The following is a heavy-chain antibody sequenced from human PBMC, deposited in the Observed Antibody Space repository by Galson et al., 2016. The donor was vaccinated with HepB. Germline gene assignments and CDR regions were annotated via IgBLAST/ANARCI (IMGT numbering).Heavy chain of an antibody. CDR2: ISTYNSGI. J-gene: IGHJ4*02. V-gene: IGHV1-18*01. CDR1: GYTFTSYG. Sequence: SVKVSCKASGYTFTSYGISWVRQAPGQGLEWMGWISTYNSGIVYAQNVQGRVTMTTDTSTTTAYMEVTSLRSEDTAVYYCATGPVSFDYWGQGTLVTVSS. CDR3: ATGPVSFDY.